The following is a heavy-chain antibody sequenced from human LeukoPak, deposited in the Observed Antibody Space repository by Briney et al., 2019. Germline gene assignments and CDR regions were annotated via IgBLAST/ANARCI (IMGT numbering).Heavy chain of an antibody. V-gene: IGHV3-53*01. CDR3: ARDWLHTERNGEITSYFYNGMDV. Sequence: RGSLRLSCAASGFTVSTNYMSWVRQAPGKGLEWVSTIYSGGATHYVDSVKGRFTISRDNSKNTLYLQMDGLRAENTAVYYCARDWLHTERNGEITSYFYNGMDVWGRGTTV. J-gene: IGHJ6*02. D-gene: IGHD5-18*01. CDR2: IYSGGAT. CDR1: GFTVSTNY.